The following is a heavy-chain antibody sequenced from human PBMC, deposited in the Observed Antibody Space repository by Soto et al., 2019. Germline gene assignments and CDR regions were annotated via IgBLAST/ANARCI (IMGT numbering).Heavy chain of an antibody. Sequence: GGTLRLSCAASGACFRSYAMHWVRRAPGKGLEWVTVVSYDGSDKYYADSVKGRFTTSRDNSKNTLYLQMNGLRVEDTTVYYCARATHCTSNSLYTGHSYGLDVWGQGTMVTVS. CDR1: GACFRSYA. CDR3: ARATHCTSNSLYTGHSYGLDV. D-gene: IGHD2-2*02. V-gene: IGHV3-30-3*01. CDR2: VSYDGSDK. J-gene: IGHJ6*02.